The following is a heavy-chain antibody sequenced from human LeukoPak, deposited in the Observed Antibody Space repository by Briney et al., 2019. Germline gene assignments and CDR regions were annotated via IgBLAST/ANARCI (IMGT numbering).Heavy chain of an antibody. J-gene: IGHJ4*02. CDR2: ISWNSGSV. D-gene: IGHD3-22*01. CDR1: GFTFDDYA. Sequence: GGSLRLSCAASGFTFDDYAMHWVRQAPGKGLEWVSGISWNSGSVGYADSVKGRFTISRDNAKNSLYLQMDSLRAEDTALYYCAKGFYDSSGYFDYWGQGTLVTVSS. CDR3: AKGFYDSSGYFDY. V-gene: IGHV3-9*01.